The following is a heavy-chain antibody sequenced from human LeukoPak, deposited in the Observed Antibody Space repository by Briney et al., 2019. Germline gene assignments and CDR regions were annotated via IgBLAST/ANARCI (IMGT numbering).Heavy chain of an antibody. V-gene: IGHV3-30*02. CDR3: ARGGWSSSKFWED. J-gene: IGHJ4*02. CDR1: GFTLSNYG. Sequence: PGGSLRLSCAASGFTLSNYGMHWVRQAPGKGLEWVAFIPHDGSNEHYVDSVKGRFTTSRDNSKNTLYLQMNSLRAEDTAVYYCARGGWSSSKFWEDWGQGALVTVSS. CDR2: IPHDGSNE. D-gene: IGHD2-2*01.